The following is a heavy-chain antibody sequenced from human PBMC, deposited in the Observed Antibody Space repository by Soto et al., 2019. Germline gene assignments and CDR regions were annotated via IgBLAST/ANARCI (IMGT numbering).Heavy chain of an antibody. CDR1: GDSISNSRFY. Sequence: SETLSLTCSVSGDSISNSRFYWAWIRQPPGEGLEWIGSIYHTGNAYYKPSLKSRVTISFGTSKNQFSLKLSAVTAAGAALYYSXREFFDRSEYTTNWFDPWGQGTLVTVSS. CDR3: XREFFDRSEYTTNWFDP. V-gene: IGHV4-39*01. D-gene: IGHD3-22*01. J-gene: IGHJ5*02. CDR2: IYHTGNA.